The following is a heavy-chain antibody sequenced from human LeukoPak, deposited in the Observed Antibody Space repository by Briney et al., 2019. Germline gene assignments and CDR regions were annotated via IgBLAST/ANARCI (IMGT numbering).Heavy chain of an antibody. Sequence: ASVTVSRKASGYTFTSYDINWVRQATGQGLEWMGWMNPNSGNTGYAQKFQGRVTMTRNTSISTAYMELSSLRSEDTAVYYCARGLRLLWFGESSAGYWGQGTLVTVSS. CDR1: GYTFTSYD. CDR3: ARGLRLLWFGESSAGY. D-gene: IGHD3-10*01. V-gene: IGHV1-8*01. J-gene: IGHJ4*02. CDR2: MNPNSGNT.